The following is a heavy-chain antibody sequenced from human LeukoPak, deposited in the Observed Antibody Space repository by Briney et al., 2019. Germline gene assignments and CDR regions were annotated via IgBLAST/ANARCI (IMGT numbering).Heavy chain of an antibody. CDR1: GFTLSSYA. J-gene: IGHJ4*02. D-gene: IGHD3-22*01. CDR2: ISGSGTRT. Sequence: GGSLRLSCVGSGFTLSSYAMSWVRQAPGKGLEWVSAISGSGTRTYYADSVKGRFTISRDNSKNTLYLQMNSLRAEDTAVYYCAKAPTKEEEWLLLNYFDYWGQGTLVAVSS. CDR3: AKAPTKEEEWLLLNYFDY. V-gene: IGHV3-23*01.